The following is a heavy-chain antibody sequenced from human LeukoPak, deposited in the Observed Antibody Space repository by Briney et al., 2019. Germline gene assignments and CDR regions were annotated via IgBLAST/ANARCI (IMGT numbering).Heavy chain of an antibody. J-gene: IGHJ5*02. Sequence: ASVKVSCKASGYTFTSYGISWVRQAPGQGLEWMGWISAYNGNTNYAQKLQGRVTMTTDTSTSTAYMELRSLRSDDMAVYYCARGGPARYYYDSSGYFGFDPWGQGTLVTVSS. D-gene: IGHD3-22*01. CDR2: ISAYNGNT. V-gene: IGHV1-18*03. CDR1: GYTFTSYG. CDR3: ARGGPARYYYDSSGYFGFDP.